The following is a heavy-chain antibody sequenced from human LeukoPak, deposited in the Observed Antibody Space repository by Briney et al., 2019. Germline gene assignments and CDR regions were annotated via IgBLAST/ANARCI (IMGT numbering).Heavy chain of an antibody. D-gene: IGHD4-23*01. J-gene: IGHJ4*02. V-gene: IGHV4-39*07. CDR3: ARVSRETTVVTNTPSYYFDY. CDR1: GGSISSSRYY. CDR2: IYYSGST. Sequence: SETLSLTCTVSGGSISSSRYYWGWIRQPPGKGLEWIVSIYYSGSTYYNPSLKSRVTISVDTSKNQFSLKLSSVTAADTAVYYCARVSRETTVVTNTPSYYFDYWGQGTLVTVSS.